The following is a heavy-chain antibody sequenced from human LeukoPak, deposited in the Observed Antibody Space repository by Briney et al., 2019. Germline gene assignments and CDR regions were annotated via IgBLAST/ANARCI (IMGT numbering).Heavy chain of an antibody. D-gene: IGHD5/OR15-5a*01. CDR1: GFTFSSYA. CDR3: AKKVGLVSAPLYYFDV. J-gene: IGHJ4*02. Sequence: GGSLRLSCVASGFTFSSYAMSWVRQAPGKGLKWVSAISGPAGSWDYADSVKGRLTISRDNSKNTLFLQMNSLRAEDTAIYYCAKKVGLVSAPLYYFDVWGQGTLVTVSS. CDR2: ISGPAGSW. V-gene: IGHV3-23*01.